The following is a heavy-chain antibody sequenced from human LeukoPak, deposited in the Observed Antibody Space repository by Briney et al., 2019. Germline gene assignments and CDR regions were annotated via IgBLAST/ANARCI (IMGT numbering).Heavy chain of an antibody. D-gene: IGHD3-22*01. Sequence: PGGSLRLSCVASGFTFSSNSLNWVRQAPGKGLEWVSYISSSGTIYYADSVKGRFTISRDNAKNSLYLQMNSLRAEDTAVYYCARVWTYYYDSSGYLFDYWGQGTLVTVSS. CDR2: ISSSGTI. CDR3: ARVWTYYYDSSGYLFDY. CDR1: GFTFSSNS. V-gene: IGHV3-48*04. J-gene: IGHJ4*02.